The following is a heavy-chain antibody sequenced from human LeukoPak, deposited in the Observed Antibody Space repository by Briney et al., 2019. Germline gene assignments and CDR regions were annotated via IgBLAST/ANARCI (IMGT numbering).Heavy chain of an antibody. CDR3: ARDTDRRSSPGSWFDP. CDR2: IFYSGHT. J-gene: IGHJ5*02. D-gene: IGHD2-15*01. V-gene: IGHV4-59*11. Sequence: SETLSLTCTASGGSITSHSWSWIRQPPGKGLEWIGYIFYSGHTNYNPSLRSRVTISLDTSKTQFSLRLSSVTAADTAVYYCARDTDRRSSPGSWFDPWGQGTLVTVSS. CDR1: GGSITSHS.